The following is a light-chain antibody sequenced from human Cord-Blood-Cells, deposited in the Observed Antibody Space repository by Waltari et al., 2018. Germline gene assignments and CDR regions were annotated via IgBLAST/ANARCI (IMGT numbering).Light chain of an antibody. CDR3: NSRDSSGNHLV. J-gene: IGLJ2*01. CDR1: SLRSSY. CDR2: GKN. V-gene: IGLV3-19*01. Sequence: SSELTQDPAVSVALGQTGRIPCQGDSLRSSYACWYQQKPGQAPVHVIYGKNNRPSGIPDRFSGSSSGNTASLTITGAQAEDEADYYCNSRDSSGNHLVFGGGTKLTVL.